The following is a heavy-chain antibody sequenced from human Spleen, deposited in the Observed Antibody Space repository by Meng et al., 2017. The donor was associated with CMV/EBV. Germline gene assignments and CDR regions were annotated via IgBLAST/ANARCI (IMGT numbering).Heavy chain of an antibody. V-gene: IGHV1-18*01. Sequence: ASVKVSCKASGYTFTSYGISWVRQAPGQGLEWMGWISAYSGKTHYARKFQGRITVTRDTSTTAAYMELRNLRSDDTAVYYCARGGGPLVYWGQGTLVTVSS. CDR3: ARGGGPLVY. CDR1: GYTFTSYG. CDR2: ISAYSGKT. D-gene: IGHD6-6*01. J-gene: IGHJ4*02.